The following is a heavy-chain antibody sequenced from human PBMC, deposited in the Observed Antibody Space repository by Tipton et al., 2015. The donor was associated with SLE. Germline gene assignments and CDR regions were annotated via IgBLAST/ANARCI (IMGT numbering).Heavy chain of an antibody. CDR1: GSTFSGYY. V-gene: IGHV1-18*04. CDR3: STVVTTGLYWYFDL. J-gene: IGHJ2*01. D-gene: IGHD4-17*01. CDR2: ISPYKGNT. Sequence: QSGAEVKKPGASVKVSCKASGSTFSGYYVHWVRQAPGQGLEWMGWISPYKGNTNCAQKVQGRVTMTTDTSTSTAYMELRSLRSDDPAVYYCSTVVTTGLYWYFDLWAVAPWSLSPQ.